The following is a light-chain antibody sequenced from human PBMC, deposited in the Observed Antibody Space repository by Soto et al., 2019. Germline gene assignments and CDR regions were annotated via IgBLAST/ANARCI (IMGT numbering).Light chain of an antibody. CDR1: QSVSSSY. CDR3: QQYGSSPRT. CDR2: GAS. J-gene: IGKJ1*01. Sequence: DIVLTQSPGTLSLSPGESATLSCRASQSVSSSYFAWYQQKPGQAPRLLIYGASSRATGILDRFSGSGSGKYFTLTISRLEPDDFAVYYCQQYGSSPRTFGQGTKLEIK. V-gene: IGKV3-20*01.